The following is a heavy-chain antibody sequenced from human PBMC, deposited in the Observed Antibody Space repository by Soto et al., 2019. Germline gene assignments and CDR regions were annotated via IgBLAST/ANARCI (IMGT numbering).Heavy chain of an antibody. CDR2: ISGSGDRT. CDR1: GFSFSVFT. J-gene: IGHJ4*03. D-gene: IGHD5-12*01. CDR3: ATTTLPAGLVVPNSRPFES. Sequence: PVGSLRLSCTASGFSFSVFTMSWVRPAPGKGLEWVSGISGSGDRTNYADSVKDRFTISRDNSKKTLYLQMDSLRAEDTAVYYCATTTLPAGLVVPNSRPFESWGQGTMVTVSS. V-gene: IGHV3-23*01.